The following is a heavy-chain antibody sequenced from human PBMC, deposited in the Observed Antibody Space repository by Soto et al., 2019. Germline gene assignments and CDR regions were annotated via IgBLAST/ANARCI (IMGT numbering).Heavy chain of an antibody. CDR2: IKRNADGGAA. J-gene: IGHJ4*02. V-gene: IGHV3-15*01. CDR1: GFTFNNAW. Sequence: EVQLVESGGGLVEPGGSLRLSCAASGFTFNNAWMSWVRQAPGKGLEWVGRIKRNADGGAAEYAEPVKGRFTISRDDSKNIVYLQMNSLKTEDTAVYYCTKDDPINKDWGQGTLITVSS. CDR3: TKDDPINKD.